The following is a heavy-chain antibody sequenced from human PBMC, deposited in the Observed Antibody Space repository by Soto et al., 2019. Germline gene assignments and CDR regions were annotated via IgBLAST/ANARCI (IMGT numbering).Heavy chain of an antibody. CDR1: GYTFTSYA. D-gene: IGHD2-15*01. V-gene: IGHV1-3*01. CDR3: ARPKVTGRWYYGMDV. CDR2: INAGNGNT. J-gene: IGHJ6*02. Sequence: ASVKVSCKASGYTFTSYAMHWVRQAPGQRLEWMGWINAGNGNTKYSQKFQGQVTISVDKSISTAYLQWSSLKASDTAMYYCARPKVTGRWYYGMDVWGQGTTVTVSS.